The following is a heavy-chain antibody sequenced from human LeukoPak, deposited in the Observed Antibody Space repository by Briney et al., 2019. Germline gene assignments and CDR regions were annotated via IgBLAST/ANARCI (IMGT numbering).Heavy chain of an antibody. V-gene: IGHV4-59*01. CDR2: IYYSGNT. J-gene: IGHJ4*02. CDR1: GGSISPDC. CDR3: ARSTESTMFIDY. Sequence: SETLSLTCTVSGGSISPDCWSWIRQPPGKGLEWLGYIYYSGNTDYNPSLKSRVAISVDTSKNQFSLKLSSVTAADTAVYYCARSTESTMFIDYWGQGTLVTVSS. D-gene: IGHD3-10*02.